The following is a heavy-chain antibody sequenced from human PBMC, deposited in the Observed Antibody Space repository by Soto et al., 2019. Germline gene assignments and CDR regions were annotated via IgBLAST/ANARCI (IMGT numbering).Heavy chain of an antibody. CDR2: ISGSGGST. Sequence: GGSLRLSCAASGFTFSSYAMSWVRQAPGKGLEWVSAISGSGGSTYYADSVKGRFTISRDNSKNTLYLQMNSLRAEDTAVYYSAKGASVLRFLEWSDAFDIWGQGTMVTVSS. CDR1: GFTFSSYA. V-gene: IGHV3-23*01. J-gene: IGHJ3*02. D-gene: IGHD3-3*01. CDR3: AKGASVLRFLEWSDAFDI.